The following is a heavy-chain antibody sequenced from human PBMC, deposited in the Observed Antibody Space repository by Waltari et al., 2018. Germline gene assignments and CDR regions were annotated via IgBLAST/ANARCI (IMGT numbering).Heavy chain of an antibody. D-gene: IGHD6-13*01. J-gene: IGHJ4*02. Sequence: QVHLQESGPGLVKPSQTLSLTCSVSGNSISSGYYWGWIRQPPGKGLEWIGSNYHSGSTYYNPSLKSRVTISVDTSKNQFSLKLSSVTAADTAVYYCARMSLLAAAGKIWFDYWGQGTLVTVSS. CDR2: NYHSGST. V-gene: IGHV4-38-2*02. CDR3: ARMSLLAAAGKIWFDY. CDR1: GNSISSGYY.